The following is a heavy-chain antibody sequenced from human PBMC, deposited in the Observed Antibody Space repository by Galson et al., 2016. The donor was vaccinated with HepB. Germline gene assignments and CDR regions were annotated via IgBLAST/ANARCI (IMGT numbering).Heavy chain of an antibody. V-gene: IGHV3-21*01. Sequence: SLRLSCAASGFTFSSYSMNWVRQAPGKGLEWVSSISSSSSYIYYADSVKGRFTISRDNAKNSLYLQMNSLRAEDTAVYYCARDKRIGSSWSPYYYYYGMDVWGQGTTVTVSS. D-gene: IGHD6-13*01. CDR1: GFTFSSYS. CDR2: ISSSSSYI. J-gene: IGHJ6*02. CDR3: ARDKRIGSSWSPYYYYYGMDV.